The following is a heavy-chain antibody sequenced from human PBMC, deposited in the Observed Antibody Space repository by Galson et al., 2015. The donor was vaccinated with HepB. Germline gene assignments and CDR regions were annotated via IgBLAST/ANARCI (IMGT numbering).Heavy chain of an antibody. CDR2: IYPGDSDT. J-gene: IGHJ6*02. CDR3: ARFAYSSTWGYYGMDV. D-gene: IGHD6-13*01. Sequence: QSGAEGKKPGASLKLSCRGSGYSFTSYWIGWVRKMPGKGLEWMGIIYPGDSDTRYSPSFQGQVTISADKSISTAYLQWSSLKASDTAMSYCARFAYSSTWGYYGMDVWGQGTTVTVSS. CDR1: GYSFTSYW. V-gene: IGHV5-51*01.